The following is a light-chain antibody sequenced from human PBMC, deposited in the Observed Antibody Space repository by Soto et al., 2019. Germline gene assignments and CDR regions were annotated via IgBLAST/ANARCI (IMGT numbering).Light chain of an antibody. V-gene: IGLV2-14*01. CDR2: DVS. Sequence: QSVLAQPASVSGSPGQSITISRTGTSSDIGDSNFVSWYQHHPGKAPKLLIYDVSDRPSRISSRFSGSKSANTASLTISGLQAEDEALYYCSSYTSTTTVRFVFGTGTKVTVL. CDR1: SSDIGDSNF. CDR3: SSYTSTTTVRFV. J-gene: IGLJ1*01.